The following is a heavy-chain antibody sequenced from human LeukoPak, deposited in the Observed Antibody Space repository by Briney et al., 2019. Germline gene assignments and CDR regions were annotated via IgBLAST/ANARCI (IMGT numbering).Heavy chain of an antibody. CDR3: ARDLKWFWTVTTYYYYYGMDV. CDR2: ISYDGSNK. J-gene: IGHJ6*02. CDR1: GFTFSSYA. D-gene: IGHD4-17*01. V-gene: IGHV3-30-3*01. Sequence: SGGSLRLSCAASGFTFSSYAMHWVRQAPGKGLEWVAVISYDGSNKYYADSVKGRFTISRDNSKNTLYLQMNSLRAEDTAVYYCARDLKWFWTVTTYYYYYGMDVWGQGTTVTVSS.